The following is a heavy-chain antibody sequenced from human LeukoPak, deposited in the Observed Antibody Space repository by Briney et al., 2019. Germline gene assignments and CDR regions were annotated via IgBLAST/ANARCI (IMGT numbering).Heavy chain of an antibody. J-gene: IGHJ4*02. CDR3: ARDPGWRLEGYFDY. V-gene: IGHV3-30-3*01. Sequence: PGGSLRLSCAASGFTFSDYAMHWVRQPPGMGLEWVAVISHDGNDIYYSDSVQGRFTISRDNAQNSLYLQMNSLRAEDTAVYYCARDPGWRLEGYFDYWGQGTLVTVSS. D-gene: IGHD1-1*01. CDR2: ISHDGNDI. CDR1: GFTFSDYA.